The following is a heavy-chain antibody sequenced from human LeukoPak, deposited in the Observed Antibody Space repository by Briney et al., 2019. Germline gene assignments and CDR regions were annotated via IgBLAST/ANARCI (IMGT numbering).Heavy chain of an antibody. CDR3: ARSRFIVVVPAAIPDFFDP. CDR2: ISGIGRTI. D-gene: IGHD2-2*02. Sequence: GGSLRLSCAASGFTFSDYYMTSIRQHAGNGLEWDSYISGIGRTIYYADSVKGRFTISRDNTKNSLHLQMNSLRAEDTAVYFCARSRFIVVVPAAIPDFFDPWGQGTLVTVSS. CDR1: GFTFSDYY. V-gene: IGHV3-11*04. J-gene: IGHJ5*02.